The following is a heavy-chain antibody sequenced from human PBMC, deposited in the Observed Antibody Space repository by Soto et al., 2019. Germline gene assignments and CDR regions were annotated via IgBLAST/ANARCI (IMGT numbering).Heavy chain of an antibody. V-gene: IGHV1-3*01. Sequence: ASVKVSCKASGYTFTSYAMHWVRQAPGQRLEWMGWINAGNGNTKYSQKFQGRVTITRDTSASTAYMELSSLRSEDTAVYYCATPLISGGSCYSNWGQGTLVTVSS. CDR3: ATPLISGGSCYSN. D-gene: IGHD2-15*01. J-gene: IGHJ4*02. CDR1: GYTFTSYA. CDR2: INAGNGNT.